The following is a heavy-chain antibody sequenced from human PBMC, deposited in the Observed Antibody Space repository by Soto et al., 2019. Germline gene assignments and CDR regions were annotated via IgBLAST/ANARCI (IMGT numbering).Heavy chain of an antibody. CDR2: IYSGGST. CDR1: GFTVSSNY. V-gene: IGHV3-66*01. J-gene: IGHJ6*02. Sequence: EVQLVESGGGLVQPGGSLRLSCAASGFTVSSNYMSWVRQAPGKGLEWVSVIYSGGSTYYADSVKGRFTISRDNSKNTLDLEMNRLRAEDTAVYYCARDAMSYYGMDVWGQGTTVTVSS. CDR3: ARDAMSYYGMDV.